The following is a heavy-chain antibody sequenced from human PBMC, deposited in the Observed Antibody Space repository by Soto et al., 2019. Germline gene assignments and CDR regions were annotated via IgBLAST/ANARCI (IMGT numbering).Heavy chain of an antibody. CDR3: ARAIGSYAYAEGY. D-gene: IGHD2-2*01. Sequence: SETLSLTCSVSGGSINSYWWSWIRQPAGKGLEWIGRVYSSGTTDYNPSLNSRATLSVETSKNQFSLKLSSVTAADTAVYYCARAIGSYAYAEGYWGEGIQVTVPQ. CDR1: GGSINSYW. V-gene: IGHV4-4*07. CDR2: VYSSGTT. J-gene: IGHJ4*02.